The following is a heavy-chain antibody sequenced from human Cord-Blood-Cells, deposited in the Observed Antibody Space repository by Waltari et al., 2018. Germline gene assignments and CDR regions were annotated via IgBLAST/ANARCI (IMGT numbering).Heavy chain of an antibody. Sequence: QVQLQESGPGLVKPSQTLSLTCPVSGGSITSGDDDWSLIRQPPGKGLEWIGYIYYIGSTYYHPSLKSRVPISVDTSKNQFSLKLSSVTAADTAVYYCARDGDYYMDVWGKGTTVTVSS. D-gene: IGHD4-17*01. CDR3: ARDGDYYMDV. V-gene: IGHV4-30-4*08. CDR1: GGSITSGDDD. J-gene: IGHJ6*03. CDR2: IYYIGST.